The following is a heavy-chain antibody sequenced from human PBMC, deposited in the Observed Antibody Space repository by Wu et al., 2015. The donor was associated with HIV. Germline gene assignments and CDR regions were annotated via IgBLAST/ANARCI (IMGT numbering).Heavy chain of an antibody. CDR3: VKARGSGAFHFFYLDV. CDR1: GYAFSRHG. J-gene: IGHJ6*03. V-gene: IGHV1-18*01. D-gene: IGHD3-10*01. Sequence: HGQLEQPGVEVQKPGAALKVSCKASGYAFSRHGISWVRQAPGQGLEWVGWISAGNGDTTYAQKFKGRVTLTRDISATSVFLEFGSLHSDDRAVYYCVKARGSGAFHFFYLDVWGEGTSVSVSS. CDR2: ISAGNGDT.